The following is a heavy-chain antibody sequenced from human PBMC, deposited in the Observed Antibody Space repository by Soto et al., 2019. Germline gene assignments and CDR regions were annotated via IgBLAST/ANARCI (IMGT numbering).Heavy chain of an antibody. V-gene: IGHV1-8*01. Sequence: ASVKVSCKASGYSFTNNDVSWVRQATGQGLEWMGWMNPGSGDTGYAQKFQGRVTMTRDISIATAYMELSSLRSDDTAIYYCARMATFGSLNWFDRWGQGTLVTV. D-gene: IGHD3-10*01. J-gene: IGHJ5*02. CDR1: GYSFTNND. CDR3: ARMATFGSLNWFDR. CDR2: MNPGSGDT.